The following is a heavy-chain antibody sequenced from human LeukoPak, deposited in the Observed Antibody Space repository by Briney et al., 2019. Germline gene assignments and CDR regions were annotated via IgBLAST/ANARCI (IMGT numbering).Heavy chain of an antibody. CDR3: STISPQRGYIYGYYFDF. CDR1: GFTFSNSW. D-gene: IGHD5-18*01. V-gene: IGHV3-15*01. Sequence: GGSLRLSCAASGFTFSNSWMNWVRQTPGKGLEWVGRIKSKTDGETTEYATPVKDRFTISRDESKATVYLQMNSLKTEDTAVYYCSTISPQRGYIYGYYFDFWGQGTLVTVSA. J-gene: IGHJ4*02. CDR2: IKSKTDGETT.